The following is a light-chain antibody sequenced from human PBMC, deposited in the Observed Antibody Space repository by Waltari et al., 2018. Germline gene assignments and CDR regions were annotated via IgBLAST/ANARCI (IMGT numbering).Light chain of an antibody. CDR1: QSISSY. Sequence: IQMTQSQSYLYASVRDRVNHTCRASQSISSYLNLYQQKPGKAPKLLIYAASSLHSGFPSRFSGSGSGTDFTLTLSSLQPEDFATYYCQQSYSTPLTFGGGTKVEIK. CDR3: QQSYSTPLT. V-gene: IGKV1-39*01. J-gene: IGKJ4*01. CDR2: AAS.